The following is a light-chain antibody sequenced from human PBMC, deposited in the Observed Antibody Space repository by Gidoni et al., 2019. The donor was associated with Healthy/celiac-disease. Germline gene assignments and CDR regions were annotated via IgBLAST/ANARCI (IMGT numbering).Light chain of an antibody. CDR3: QAWDSSTGV. Sequence: SYELTQPPSVSVSPGQTASITCSGDKLGDKYACWYQQKPGQSPVLVIYQDSKRPSGIPERVSGSNSGNTATLTISGTQARDEADYYCQAWDSSTGVFGTGTKVTVL. J-gene: IGLJ1*01. CDR2: QDS. CDR1: KLGDKY. V-gene: IGLV3-1*01.